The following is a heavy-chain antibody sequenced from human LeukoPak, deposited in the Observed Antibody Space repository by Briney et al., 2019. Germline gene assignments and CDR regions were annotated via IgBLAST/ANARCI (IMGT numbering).Heavy chain of an antibody. D-gene: IGHD2/OR15-2a*01. V-gene: IGHV3-33*01. Sequence: GGSLRLSCAASGFTFSSYGMHWVRQAPGKGLEWVTLIWYDGSNKYYADSVKGRLTISRDNSKNTLYLQMNSLRAEDTAVYYCAREGPRGNSQFDYWGQGTLVTVSS. J-gene: IGHJ4*02. CDR3: AREGPRGNSQFDY. CDR1: GFTFSSYG. CDR2: IWYDGSNK.